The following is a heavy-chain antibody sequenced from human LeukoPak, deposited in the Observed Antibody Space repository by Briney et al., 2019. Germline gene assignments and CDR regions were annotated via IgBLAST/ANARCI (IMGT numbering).Heavy chain of an antibody. CDR3: ARLTAYNHDYSGRYGLDV. Sequence: PGGSLRLSCAASEFTFSSYGMNWVRQAPGKGLEWVSSIGRTPTYIYYADSVKARFTISRDNAKDSLYLQMNSLRAEDTAVYYCARLTAYNHDYSGRYGLDVWGQGTTVTVSS. D-gene: IGHD3-22*01. V-gene: IGHV3-21*01. CDR2: IGRTPTYI. J-gene: IGHJ6*02. CDR1: EFTFSSYG.